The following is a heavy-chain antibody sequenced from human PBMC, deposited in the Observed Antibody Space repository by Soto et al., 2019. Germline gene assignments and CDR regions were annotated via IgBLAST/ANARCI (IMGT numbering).Heavy chain of an antibody. V-gene: IGHV1-69*08. J-gene: IGHJ6*03. CDR3: ARDVCITMTYYYYMDV. CDR2: IIPILGIA. CDR1: GGTFSSYT. D-gene: IGHD3-22*01. Sequence: QVQLVQSGAEVKKPGSSVKVSCKASGGTFSSYTISWVRQAPGQGLEWMGRIIPILGIANYAQKFQGRVTITADKSTSTAYMELSSLRSEDTAVYYCARDVCITMTYYYYMDVWGKGTTVTVSS.